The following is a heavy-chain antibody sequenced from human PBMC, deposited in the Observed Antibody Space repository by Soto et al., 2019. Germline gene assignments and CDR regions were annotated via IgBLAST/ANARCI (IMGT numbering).Heavy chain of an antibody. Sequence: PSETLSLTCTVSGGSISSYYWSWIRQPPGKGLEWIGYIYYSGSTNYNPSLKSRVTISVDTSKNQFSLKLSSVTAADTAVYYCARSPQGGAFDIWGQGTMVTVSS. V-gene: IGHV4-59*01. CDR3: ARSPQGGAFDI. J-gene: IGHJ3*02. CDR2: IYYSGST. CDR1: GGSISSYY.